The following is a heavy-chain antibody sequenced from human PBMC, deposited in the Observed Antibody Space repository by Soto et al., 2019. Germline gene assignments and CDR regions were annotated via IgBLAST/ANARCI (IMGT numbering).Heavy chain of an antibody. D-gene: IGHD2-8*01. CDR2: IWYDGSNK. V-gene: IGHV3-33*01. CDR3: ARDLCTNGVRRPLCYYYGIDV. J-gene: IGHJ6*02. CDR1: GFTFSSYG. Sequence: PGGSLRLSCAASGFTFSSYGMHWVRQAPGKGLEWVAVIWYDGSNKYYADSVKGRFTISRDNSKNTLYLQMNSLRAEDTAVYYCARDLCTNGVRRPLCYYYGIDVWGQGTTVTVSS.